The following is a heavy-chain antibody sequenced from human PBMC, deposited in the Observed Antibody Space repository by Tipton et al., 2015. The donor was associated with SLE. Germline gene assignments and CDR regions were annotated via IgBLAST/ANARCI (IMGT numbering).Heavy chain of an antibody. Sequence: SLRLSCVASGFTFSNSWMNWVRLAPGKGLEWVANIKEDGSEKHYVDSVKDRLTISRDNAKNSLYLQMNSLRAEDTAVYYCARGKYYFDYWGQGALVTVSS. CDR2: IKEDGSEK. CDR3: ARGKYYFDY. V-gene: IGHV3-7*01. CDR1: GFTFSNSW. D-gene: IGHD2/OR15-2a*01. J-gene: IGHJ4*02.